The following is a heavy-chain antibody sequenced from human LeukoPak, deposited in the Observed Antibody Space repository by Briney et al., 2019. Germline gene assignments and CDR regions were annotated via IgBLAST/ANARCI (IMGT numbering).Heavy chain of an antibody. V-gene: IGHV3-72*01. CDR2: TRNKVNSYTT. J-gene: IGHJ4*02. CDR1: GFILSDHY. Sequence: GGSLRLSCAASGFILSDHYIDWVCQAPGKGLEWVGRTRNKVNSYTTEYAASVKGRFTISRDDSKNSLYLQMNSLKTEDTAVYYCARDLTKSGSYHPFDYWGQGTLVTVSS. CDR3: ARDLTKSGSYHPFDY. D-gene: IGHD3-16*02.